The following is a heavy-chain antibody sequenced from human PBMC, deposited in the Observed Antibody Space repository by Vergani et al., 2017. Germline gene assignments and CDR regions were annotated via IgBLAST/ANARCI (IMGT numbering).Heavy chain of an antibody. CDR1: GFTFSSYG. V-gene: IGHV3-30*19. CDR3: ARDRSNVYGGSSGDAFHI. Sequence: QLQLVESGGGVVQPGRSLRLSCAASGFTFSSYGMHWVRQAPGKGLEWVAVISHDGSHKYYADSVKGRFTISRDNSKNTLYLQMNSLRAEDTAVYNCARDRSNVYGGSSGDAFHIWGQGTMVTVSS. D-gene: IGHD4-23*01. CDR2: ISHDGSHK. J-gene: IGHJ3*02.